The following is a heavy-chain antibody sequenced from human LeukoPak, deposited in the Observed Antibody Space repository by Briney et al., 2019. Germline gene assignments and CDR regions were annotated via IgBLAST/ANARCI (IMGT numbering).Heavy chain of an antibody. V-gene: IGHV4-59*12. D-gene: IGHD3-22*01. Sequence: PSETLSLTCTVSGGSISTYYWSWIRQLPGKGLEWIGYISYSGSTNYNPSLKSRVTISVDTSKNQFSLKLSSVTAADTALYYCARSERITMILGGAFDIWGQGTMVTVSS. CDR2: ISYSGST. J-gene: IGHJ3*02. CDR1: GGSISTYY. CDR3: ARSERITMILGGAFDI.